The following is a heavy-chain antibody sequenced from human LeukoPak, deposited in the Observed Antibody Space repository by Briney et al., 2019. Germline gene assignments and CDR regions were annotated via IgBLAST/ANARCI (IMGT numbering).Heavy chain of an antibody. Sequence: ASVKVSCKASGYTFTSHGLSWARQAPGQGLEWMGWISIYSGNTNYAQKFQDRISMTTDTSTSTAYMELRSLKSDDTAVYYCARDQEGFDYWGQGTLVTVSS. CDR2: ISIYSGNT. J-gene: IGHJ4*02. V-gene: IGHV1-18*01. CDR1: GYTFTSHG. CDR3: ARDQEGFDY.